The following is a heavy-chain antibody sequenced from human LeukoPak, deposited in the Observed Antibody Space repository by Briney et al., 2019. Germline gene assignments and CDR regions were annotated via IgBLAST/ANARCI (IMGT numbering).Heavy chain of an antibody. CDR3: AKDLYYDFWSGYYVDY. Sequence: GGSLRLSCSASGFTFSSYGMHWVRQAPGKGLEWVAFIRYDGSNKYYADSVKGRFTISRDNSKNTLYLQMNSLRAEDTAVYYCAKDLYYDFWSGYYVDYWGQGTLVAVSS. CDR2: IRYDGSNK. V-gene: IGHV3-30*02. D-gene: IGHD3-3*01. CDR1: GFTFSSYG. J-gene: IGHJ4*02.